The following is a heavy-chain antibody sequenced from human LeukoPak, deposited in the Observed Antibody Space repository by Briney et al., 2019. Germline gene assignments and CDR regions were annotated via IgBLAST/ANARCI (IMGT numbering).Heavy chain of an antibody. V-gene: IGHV3-21*01. CDR2: ISSSSSSYI. Sequence: GGSLRLSCAASGFTFSSYSMNWVRQAPGKGLEWVSSISSSSSSYIYYADSVKGRFTISRDNAKNSLYLQMNSLRAEDTAVYYCARSPSIFGVVIYRPFDYWGQGTLVTVSS. CDR1: GFTFSSYS. CDR3: ARSPSIFGVVIYRPFDY. J-gene: IGHJ4*02. D-gene: IGHD3-3*01.